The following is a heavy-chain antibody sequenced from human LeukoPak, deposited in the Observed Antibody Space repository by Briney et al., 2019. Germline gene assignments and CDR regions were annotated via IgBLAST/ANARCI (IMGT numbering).Heavy chain of an antibody. CDR1: GGSISSSSYY. CDR3: ARQQVDYDILTGYLDY. Sequence: PSETLSLTCTVSGGSISSSSYYWGWKRQPPGKGLEWIGSIYYSGSTYYNPSLKSRVTISVDTSKNQFSLKLSSVTAADTAVYYCARQQVDYDILTGYLDYWGQGTLVTVSS. D-gene: IGHD3-9*01. J-gene: IGHJ4*02. CDR2: IYYSGST. V-gene: IGHV4-39*01.